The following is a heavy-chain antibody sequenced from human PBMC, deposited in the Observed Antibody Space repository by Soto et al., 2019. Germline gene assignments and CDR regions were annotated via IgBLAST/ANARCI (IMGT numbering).Heavy chain of an antibody. CDR1: GFSVSSNY. CDR3: ARDSYFDRYYFDY. Sequence: GGSLRLSCAASGFSVSSNYMSWVRQAPGKGLEWVSVIYSGGDTYYADSVKGRFTISRDNSKNTLFLQMNSLRAEDTAVYYCARDSYFDRYYFDYWGQGTLVTVSS. CDR2: IYSGGDT. V-gene: IGHV3-66*01. D-gene: IGHD3-9*01. J-gene: IGHJ4*02.